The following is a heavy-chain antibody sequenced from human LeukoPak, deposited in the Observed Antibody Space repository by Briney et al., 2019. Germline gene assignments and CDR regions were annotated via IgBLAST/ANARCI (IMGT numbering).Heavy chain of an antibody. CDR2: ISAYNGNT. Sequence: ASVKVSCKASGGTFSSYAISWVRQAPGQGLEWMGWISAYNGNTNYAQKLQGRVTMTTDTSTSTAYMELRSLRSDDTAVYYCARAGRLAVAGTGAGDYWGQGTLVTVSS. D-gene: IGHD6-19*01. V-gene: IGHV1-18*01. CDR1: GGTFSSYA. CDR3: ARAGRLAVAGTGAGDY. J-gene: IGHJ4*02.